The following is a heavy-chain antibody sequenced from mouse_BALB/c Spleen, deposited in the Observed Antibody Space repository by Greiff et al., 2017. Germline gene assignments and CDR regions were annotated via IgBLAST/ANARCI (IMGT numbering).Heavy chain of an antibody. J-gene: IGHJ3*01. D-gene: IGHD3-1*01. V-gene: IGHV1-55*01. CDR1: GYNFTSYW. Sequence: QVQLQQPGAELVKPGTSVKLSCKASGYNFTSYWINWVKLRPGQGLEWIGDIYPGSGSTNYNEKFKSKATLTVDTSSSTAYMQLSSLASEDSALYYCARWATAWFAYWGQGTLVTVSA. CDR2: IYPGSGST. CDR3: ARWATAWFAY.